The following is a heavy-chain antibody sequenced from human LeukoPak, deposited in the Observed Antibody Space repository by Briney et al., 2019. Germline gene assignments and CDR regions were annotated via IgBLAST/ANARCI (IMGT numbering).Heavy chain of an antibody. J-gene: IGHJ6*02. CDR1: GYTFTSYG. D-gene: IGHD2-8*01. CDR2: ISAYNGNT. Sequence: ASVKVSCKASGYTFTSYGISWVRQAPGQGLEWMGWISAYNGNTNYAQKLQGRVTMTTDTSTSTAYMELRSLRSDDTAVYYCARDVNHYRDGVYYYYYGMDVWGQGTTVTVSS. CDR3: ARDVNHYRDGVYYYYYGMDV. V-gene: IGHV1-18*01.